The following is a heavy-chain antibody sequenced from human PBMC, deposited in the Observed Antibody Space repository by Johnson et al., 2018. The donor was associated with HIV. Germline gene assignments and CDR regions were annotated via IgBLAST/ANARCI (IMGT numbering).Heavy chain of an antibody. CDR2: IYSGDST. J-gene: IGHJ3*02. CDR3: ARDGEWELEDAFDI. Sequence: VQLVESGGGLVQPGGSLRLSCAASGFTVSSNYMNWVRQAPGKGLDWVSLIYSGDSTYYADSVKGRFTISRDNSKNTLYLQMNSLRAEDTAVYYCARDGEWELEDAFDIWGQGTMVTVSS. D-gene: IGHD1-26*01. CDR1: GFTVSSNY. V-gene: IGHV3-66*02.